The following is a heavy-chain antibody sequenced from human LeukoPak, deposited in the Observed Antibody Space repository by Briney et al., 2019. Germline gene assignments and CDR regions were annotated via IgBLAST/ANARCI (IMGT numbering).Heavy chain of an antibody. D-gene: IGHD3-10*01. CDR1: GGSISSGDYY. CDR2: IPSSGRT. J-gene: IGHJ4*02. V-gene: IGHV4-30-4*01. Sequence: SETLSLTCTVSGGSISSGDYYWSWIRQPPGKGLEWIGYIPSSGRTYYRPSLKSRITVSMYTSKNQFSLKVSSVTAADTAVFYCARGQYGSGIVYWGQGTLVTVSS. CDR3: ARGQYGSGIVY.